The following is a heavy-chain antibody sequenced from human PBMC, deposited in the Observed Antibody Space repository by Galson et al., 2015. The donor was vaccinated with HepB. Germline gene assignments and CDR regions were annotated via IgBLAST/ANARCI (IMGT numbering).Heavy chain of an antibody. CDR2: ISGSGGST. CDR1: GFTFSSYA. V-gene: IGHV3-23*01. J-gene: IGHJ4*02. Sequence: SLRLSCAASGFTFSSYAMSWVRQAPGKGLEWVSAISGSGGSTYYADSVKGRFTISRDNSKNTLYLQMNSLRAEDTAVYYCAKVMITFGGVIVPQIDYWGQGTLVTVSS. CDR3: AKVMITFGGVIVPQIDY. D-gene: IGHD3-16*02.